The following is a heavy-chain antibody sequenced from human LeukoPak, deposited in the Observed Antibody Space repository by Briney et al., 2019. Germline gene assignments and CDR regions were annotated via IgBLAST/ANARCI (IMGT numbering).Heavy chain of an antibody. V-gene: IGHV4-4*07. J-gene: IGHJ3*02. CDR3: ARDYIVHTDVVAFDI. D-gene: IGHD5-12*01. CDR2: IYDSGKT. Sequence: PSETLSLTCSVSGGSISTYYWNWIRQPAGKELEWIGHIYDSGKTNYNPSLRGRATISVDESRNLFSLKLNSVTAADTAVYYCARDYIVHTDVVAFDIWGQGTMVTVSS. CDR1: GGSISTYY.